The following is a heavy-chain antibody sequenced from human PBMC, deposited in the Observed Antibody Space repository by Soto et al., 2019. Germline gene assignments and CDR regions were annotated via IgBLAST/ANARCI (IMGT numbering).Heavy chain of an antibody. J-gene: IGHJ5*02. CDR1: GGSMSSGGYS. Sequence: SETLCLTCAVSGGSMSSGGYSWSWLRQPPGKGLEWSGYIYHSGSTYYNPSLKSRVTISVDRSKNQFSLKLNSMTAAATAVYYCARVPTPWGQRTPVTVSA. CDR3: ARVPTP. V-gene: IGHV4-30-2*01. CDR2: IYHSGST.